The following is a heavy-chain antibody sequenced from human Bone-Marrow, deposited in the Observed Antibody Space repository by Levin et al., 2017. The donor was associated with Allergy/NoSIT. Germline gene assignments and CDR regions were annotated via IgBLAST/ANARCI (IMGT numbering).Heavy chain of an antibody. CDR1: GGSISSYY. D-gene: IGHD3-10*01. CDR2: IYYSGST. Sequence: SQTLSLPCTVSGGSISSYYWSWIRQPPGKGLEWIGYIYYSGSTNYNPSLKSRVTISVDTSKNQISLKLSSVTAADTAVYYCARWGYGSGSYSPAPVDYWGQGTLVTVSS. CDR3: ARWGYGSGSYSPAPVDY. V-gene: IGHV4-59*08. J-gene: IGHJ4*02.